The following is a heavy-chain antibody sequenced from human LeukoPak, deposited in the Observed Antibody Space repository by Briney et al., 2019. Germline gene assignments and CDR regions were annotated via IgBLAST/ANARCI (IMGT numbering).Heavy chain of an antibody. J-gene: IGHJ5*02. V-gene: IGHV3-66*02. D-gene: IGHD6-25*01. CDR1: GFTVSSNY. CDR3: ARGLGKGYISGGWFDP. CDR2: IYSGGST. Sequence: PGGPLRLSCAASGFTVSSNYMSWVRQAPGKGLEWVSVIYSGGSTYYADPVKGRFTISRDNSKNTLYLQMNSLRAEDTAVYYCARGLGKGYISGGWFDPWGQGTLVTVSS.